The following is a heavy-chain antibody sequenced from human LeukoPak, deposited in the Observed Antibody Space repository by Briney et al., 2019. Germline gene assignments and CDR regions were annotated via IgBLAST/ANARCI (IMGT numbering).Heavy chain of an antibody. V-gene: IGHV4-34*01. D-gene: IGHD3-10*01. Sequence: SETLSLTCAVYGGSFSGYYWSWIRQPPGKGLEWIGEINHSGSTNYNPSLKSRVTISVDTSKNQFSLKLSSVTAADTAVYHCARFKSVLLWIGEVNNWFDPWGQGTLVTVSS. CDR1: GGSFSGYY. J-gene: IGHJ5*02. CDR3: ARFKSVLLWIGEVNNWFDP. CDR2: INHSGST.